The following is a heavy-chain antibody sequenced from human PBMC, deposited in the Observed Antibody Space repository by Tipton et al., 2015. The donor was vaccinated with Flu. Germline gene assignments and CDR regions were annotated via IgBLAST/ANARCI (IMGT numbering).Heavy chain of an antibody. CDR3: ARARGMCWLLFMDY. J-gene: IGHJ4*02. CDR2: IYHSGST. D-gene: IGHD5-12*01. CDR1: GYSISSGYY. V-gene: IGHV4-38-2*02. Sequence: TLSLTCTVSGYSISSGYYWGWIRQHPGKGLEWIGSIYHSGSTYYNPSLKSGVTTSVDTSKNQFSLMLSSVTAADTAVYYCARARGMCWLLFMDYWGQGTLGTFSS.